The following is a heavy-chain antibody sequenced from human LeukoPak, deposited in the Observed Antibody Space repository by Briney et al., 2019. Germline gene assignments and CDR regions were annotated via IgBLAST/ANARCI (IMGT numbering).Heavy chain of an antibody. Sequence: GRSLRLSCTASGFTFSTYAMHWVRQAPGKGLEWVAVISYDGTNKYYADSMKGRFTISRDNSKNTLYLQMNSLRAEDTAVYYCAKDEREAAILPHYFDYWGQGTLVTVSS. D-gene: IGHD2-2*02. CDR1: GFTFSTYA. V-gene: IGHV3-30-3*01. J-gene: IGHJ4*02. CDR3: AKDEREAAILPHYFDY. CDR2: ISYDGTNK.